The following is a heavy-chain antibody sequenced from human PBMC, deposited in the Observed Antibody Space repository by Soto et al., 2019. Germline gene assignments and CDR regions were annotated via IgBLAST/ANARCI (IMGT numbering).Heavy chain of an antibody. D-gene: IGHD3-3*01. J-gene: IGHJ4*02. V-gene: IGHV5-51*01. CDR3: ARMECSDTFASFDY. CDR2: IYPGDSDT. CDR1: GYSFTNYW. Sequence: PGESLKISCKGSGYSFTNYWIGWVRQRPGKGLEWMGIIYPGDSDTKYIPFVRGHITISADKSISTAYLQWSTLKAPDTAMYDCARMECSDTFASFDYWGQGKLVTVSS.